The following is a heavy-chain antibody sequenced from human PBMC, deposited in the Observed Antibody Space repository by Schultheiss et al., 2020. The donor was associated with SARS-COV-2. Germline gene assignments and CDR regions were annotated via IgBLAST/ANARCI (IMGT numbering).Heavy chain of an antibody. V-gene: IGHV4-38-2*02. CDR2: IYYSGST. CDR3: ARDAGSTEYYYYGMDV. J-gene: IGHJ6*02. D-gene: IGHD4-11*01. CDR1: GYSISSGYY. Sequence: SETLSLTCAVSGYSISSGYYWGWIRQPPGKGLEWIGSIYYSGSTYYNPSLKSRVTISVDTSKNQFSLKLSSVTAADTAVYYCARDAGSTEYYYYGMDVWGQGTTVTVSS.